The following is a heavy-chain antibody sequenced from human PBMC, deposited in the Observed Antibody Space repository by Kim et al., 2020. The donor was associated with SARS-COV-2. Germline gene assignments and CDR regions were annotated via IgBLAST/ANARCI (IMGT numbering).Heavy chain of an antibody. CDR3: ARDILPRDY. CDR1: GFTFGDYW. CDR2: IKQHGSEI. J-gene: IGHJ4*02. V-gene: IGHV3-7*01. D-gene: IGHD2-21*01. Sequence: VGSLRLSCTASGFTFGDYWMNWVRQAPGKGLEWVANIKQHGSEIYYVDSVKGRFTISRDDAKNSLYLQMNSLTADDTAVYYCARDILPRDYWGQGTLVTVSS.